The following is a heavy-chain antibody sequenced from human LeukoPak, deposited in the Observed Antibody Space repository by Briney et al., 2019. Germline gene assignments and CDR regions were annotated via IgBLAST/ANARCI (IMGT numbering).Heavy chain of an antibody. CDR3: ARVRPPREAAAGIGY. J-gene: IGHJ4*02. D-gene: IGHD6-13*01. Sequence: ASVKVSCKASGYTFTGYCMHWVRQAPGQGLEWMGWINPNSGGTNYAQKFQGRVTMTRDTSISTAYMELSRLRSDDTAVYYCARVRPPREAAAGIGYWGQGTLVTVSS. CDR2: INPNSGGT. V-gene: IGHV1-2*02. CDR1: GYTFTGYC.